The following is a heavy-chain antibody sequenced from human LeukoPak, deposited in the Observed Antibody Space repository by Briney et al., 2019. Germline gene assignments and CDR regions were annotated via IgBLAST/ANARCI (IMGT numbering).Heavy chain of an antibody. CDR3: AKDVGDCSSTSCD. CDR2: IRYDGSNK. J-gene: IGHJ1*01. Sequence: GGSLRLSCAASGFTFSSYGMHWVRQAPGKGLEGVAFIRYDGSNKYYADSVKGRFTISRDNSKNTLYLQMNSLRAEDTAVYYCAKDVGDCSSTSCDWGQGTLVTVSS. CDR1: GFTFSSYG. D-gene: IGHD2-2*01. V-gene: IGHV3-30*02.